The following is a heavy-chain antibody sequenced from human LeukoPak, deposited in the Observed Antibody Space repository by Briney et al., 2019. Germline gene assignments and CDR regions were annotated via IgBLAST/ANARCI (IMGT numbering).Heavy chain of an antibody. J-gene: IGHJ6*02. CDR3: ARDWSGDDYYYYGMDV. CDR1: GFTFSSYA. V-gene: IGHV3-23*01. D-gene: IGHD3-10*01. Sequence: GGSLRLSCAASGFTFSSYAMSWVRQAPGKGLEWVSAISGSGGSTYYADSVKGRFTISRDNSKNTLYLQMNSLRAEDTAVYYCARDWSGDDYYYYGMDVWGQGTTVTVSS. CDR2: ISGSGGST.